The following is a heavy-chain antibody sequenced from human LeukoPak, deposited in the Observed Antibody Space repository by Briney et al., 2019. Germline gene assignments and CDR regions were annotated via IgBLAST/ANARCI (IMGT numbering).Heavy chain of an antibody. CDR3: ATPQDYDSSGYPY. CDR1: GFTFGDYA. J-gene: IGHJ4*02. D-gene: IGHD3-22*01. Sequence: GGSLRLSCTASGFTFGDYAMSWFRQAPGKGLGWVGFIRSKAYGGTTEYAASVKGRCTISRDDSKSIAYLQMNSLKTEDTAVYYCATPQDYDSSGYPYWGQGTLVTVSS. V-gene: IGHV3-49*03. CDR2: IRSKAYGGTT.